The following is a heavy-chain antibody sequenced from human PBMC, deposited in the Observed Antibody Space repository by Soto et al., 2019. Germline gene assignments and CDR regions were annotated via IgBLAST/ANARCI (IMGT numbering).Heavy chain of an antibody. V-gene: IGHV1-69*06. D-gene: IGHD2-15*01. CDR3: ASSTKGDIVVVVAATDYYYGMDV. CDR2: IIPIFGTA. CDR1: GGTFSSYA. J-gene: IGHJ6*02. Sequence: QVQLVQSGAEVKKPGSSVKVSCKASGGTFSSYAISWVRQAPGQGLEWMGGIIPIFGTANYAQKFQGRVTITADKSTSTAYMELSSLRSEDTAVYYCASSTKGDIVVVVAATDYYYGMDVWGQGTTVTVSS.